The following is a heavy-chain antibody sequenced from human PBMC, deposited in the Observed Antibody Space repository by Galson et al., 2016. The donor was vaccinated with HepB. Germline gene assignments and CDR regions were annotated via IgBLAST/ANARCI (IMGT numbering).Heavy chain of an antibody. CDR3: ASARGVEVPYQFDY. V-gene: IGHV1-69*13. D-gene: IGHD2-2*01. J-gene: IGHJ4*02. CDR1: GDTFNNYA. CDR2: IIPIFATA. Sequence: SVKVSCKASGDTFNNYAISWVRQAPGQGLEWMGGIIPIFATANYAQGFRGTVTITADEFTSAAYMELSSLRSEDTAVYYCASARGVEVPYQFDYWGQGTLVTVSS.